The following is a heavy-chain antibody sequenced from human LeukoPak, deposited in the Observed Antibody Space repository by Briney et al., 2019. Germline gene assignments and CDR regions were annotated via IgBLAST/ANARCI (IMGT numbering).Heavy chain of an antibody. CDR3: ARDLGANYYDSSGGFDY. J-gene: IGHJ4*02. V-gene: IGHV3-30*04. D-gene: IGHD3-22*01. Sequence: PGGSLRLSCAASGFTFSNYAMHWVRQPPGKGLEWVAVVFYDGSIQYYADSVKGRFTISRDNSKNTLYLQISSLRTEDTAVYYCARDLGANYYDSSGGFDYWGQGTLVTVSS. CDR2: VFYDGSIQ. CDR1: GFTFSNYA.